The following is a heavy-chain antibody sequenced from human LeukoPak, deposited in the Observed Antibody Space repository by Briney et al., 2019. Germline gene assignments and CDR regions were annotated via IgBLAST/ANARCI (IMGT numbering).Heavy chain of an antibody. V-gene: IGHV4-34*01. Sequence: SETLSLTCAVYGGSFSGYYWSWIRQPPGKGLEWIGEINHSGSTNYNPSLKSRVTISVDTSKNQFSLKLSSATAADTAVYYCARAAMVRGGGMDVWGQGTTVTVSS. D-gene: IGHD3-10*01. CDR2: INHSGST. J-gene: IGHJ6*02. CDR1: GGSFSGYY. CDR3: ARAAMVRGGGMDV.